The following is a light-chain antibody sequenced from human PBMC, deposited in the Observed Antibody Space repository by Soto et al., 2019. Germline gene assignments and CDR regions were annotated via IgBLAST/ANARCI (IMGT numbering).Light chain of an antibody. CDR2: DAS. V-gene: IGKV3-11*01. CDR1: QSVSSN. CDR3: QQRSKV. Sequence: ESVLTQSPATLSLSPGERATLSCRASQSVSSNLAWYQQKPGQAPRLLIYDASNRATGIPARFSGSGSGTDFTLTISSLEPEDFAVYYCQQRSKVFGQGTRLEIK. J-gene: IGKJ5*01.